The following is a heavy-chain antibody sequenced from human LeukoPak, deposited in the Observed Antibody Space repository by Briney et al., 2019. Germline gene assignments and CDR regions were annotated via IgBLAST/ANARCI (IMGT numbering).Heavy chain of an antibody. V-gene: IGHV4-34*01. CDR1: GGSFSGYY. Sequence: SETLSLTCAVYGGSFSGYYWSWIRQPPGKGLEWIGEINHNGSTNYNPSLKSRVTISVDTSKNQFSLKLSSVTAADTAVYYCARGRSTYYDILTGCLFDYWGQGTLVTVSS. D-gene: IGHD3-9*01. J-gene: IGHJ4*02. CDR3: ARGRSTYYDILTGCLFDY. CDR2: INHNGST.